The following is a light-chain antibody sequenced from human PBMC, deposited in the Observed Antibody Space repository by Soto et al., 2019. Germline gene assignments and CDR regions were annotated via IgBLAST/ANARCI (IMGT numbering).Light chain of an antibody. J-gene: IGLJ1*01. CDR1: SSDVGGYNY. V-gene: IGLV2-14*01. CDR2: DVS. Sequence: QSALTQPASVSGSPGQSITISCTGTSSDVGGYNYVSWYQQYPGKAPKLMIYDVSNQPSGVSDRFSGSKSGNTASLTISGLQAEDEADYYCSSYTSSSTYVFGTGTKLTVL. CDR3: SSYTSSSTYV.